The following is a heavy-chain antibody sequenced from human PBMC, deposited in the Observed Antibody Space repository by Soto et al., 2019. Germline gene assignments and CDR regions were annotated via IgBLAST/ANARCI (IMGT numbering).Heavy chain of an antibody. CDR1: GGTFSSYA. V-gene: IGHV1-69*01. D-gene: IGHD6-13*01. CDR2: IIPIFGTE. Sequence: QVQLVQSGAEVKKPGSSVRVSCKASGGTFSSYAISWVRQAPGQGLEWMGGIIPIFGTENYAQKFQGRVTITADESTSTAYMDLSSLRSEDTAVYYCARDRIAGSKYYYGMDVWGQGTTVTVSS. CDR3: ARDRIAGSKYYYGMDV. J-gene: IGHJ6*02.